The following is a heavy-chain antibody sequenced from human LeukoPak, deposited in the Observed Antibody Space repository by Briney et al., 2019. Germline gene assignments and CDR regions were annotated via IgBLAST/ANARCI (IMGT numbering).Heavy chain of an antibody. V-gene: IGHV4-31*03. CDR2: IYYSGST. Sequence: SETLSLTCTVSGGSISSGGYYWSWIRQHPGKGLEWIGYIYYSGSTYYNPSLKSRVTISVDTSKNQFSLKLSSVTAADTAVYYCARGARNWFDPWGQGTLVTVSS. CDR1: GGSISSGGYY. CDR3: ARGARNWFDP. J-gene: IGHJ5*02. D-gene: IGHD5-12*01.